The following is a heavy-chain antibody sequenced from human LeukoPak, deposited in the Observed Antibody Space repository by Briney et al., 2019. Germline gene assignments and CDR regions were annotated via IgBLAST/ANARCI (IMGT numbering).Heavy chain of an antibody. CDR3: ARVWYQLTNWFDP. D-gene: IGHD2-2*01. J-gene: IGHJ5*02. CDR1: GYTFTGYY. V-gene: IGHV1-2*02. Sequence: GASVKVSCKASGYTFTGYYMHWVRQAPGQGLEWMGWINPNSGGTNYAQKFQGRVTMTRDTSISTAYMELSRLRSDDTAVYYCARVWYQLTNWFDPWGQGTLVTVSS. CDR2: INPNSGGT.